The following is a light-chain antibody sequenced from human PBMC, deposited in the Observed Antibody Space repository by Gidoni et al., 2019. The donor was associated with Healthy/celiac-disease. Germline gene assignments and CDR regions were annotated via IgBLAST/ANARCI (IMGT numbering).Light chain of an antibody. CDR2: LGS. J-gene: IGKJ2*01. CDR1: QSLLHSNGYND. Sequence: DIVMTQSPLSLHVTPGEPASISCRSIQSLLHSNGYNDFDWYLQKPGQSPQLLIYLGSNRASGVPDRFSGSGSGTDFTLKISRVEAEDVGVYYCMQALQTPGTFXXXTQLEIK. CDR3: MQALQTPGT. V-gene: IGKV2-28*01.